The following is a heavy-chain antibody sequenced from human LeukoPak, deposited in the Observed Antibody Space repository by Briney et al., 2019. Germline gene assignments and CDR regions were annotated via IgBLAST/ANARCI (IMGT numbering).Heavy chain of an antibody. CDR1: GGSFSGYY. Sequence: SETLSLTCAVYGGSFSGYYWSWIRQPPGKGLEWIGVINHSGSTNYNPSLKSRVTISVDTSKNQFSLKLSSVTAADTAVYYCARGGYSYGYGNRYFDLRGRGTLVTVSS. V-gene: IGHV4-34*01. D-gene: IGHD5-18*01. CDR2: INHSGST. J-gene: IGHJ2*01. CDR3: ARGGYSYGYGNRYFDL.